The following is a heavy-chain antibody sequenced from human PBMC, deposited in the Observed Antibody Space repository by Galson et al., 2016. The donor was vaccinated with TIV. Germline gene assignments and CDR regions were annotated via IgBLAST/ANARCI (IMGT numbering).Heavy chain of an antibody. CDR1: GFTFSDYW. V-gene: IGHV3-74*01. CDR2: VETDGSST. D-gene: IGHD3-16*01. Sequence: SLRLSCAASGFTFSDYWMHWVRQVPGKGLVWVSRVETDGSSTNYADSVKGRITIYRDNAKNTVYLQMNSLRAEDTAVYYCARGLLGASVGYDVWGQGTLVTVSS. CDR3: ARGLLGASVGYDV. J-gene: IGHJ4*02.